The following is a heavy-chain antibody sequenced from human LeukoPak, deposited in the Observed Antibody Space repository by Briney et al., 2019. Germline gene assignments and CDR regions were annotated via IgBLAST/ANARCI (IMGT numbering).Heavy chain of an antibody. CDR1: GGSISSGDYY. V-gene: IGHV4-30-4*01. Sequence: SQTLSLTCTVSGGSISSGDYYWSWIRQPPGKGLEWIGYIYYSGSTYYNPSLKSRVTFSVDTSKNQFSLELTPVTAADTAVYYCARDETYYYDSSGYSNWGQGTLVTVSS. D-gene: IGHD3-22*01. J-gene: IGHJ4*02. CDR3: ARDETYYYDSSGYSN. CDR2: IYYSGST.